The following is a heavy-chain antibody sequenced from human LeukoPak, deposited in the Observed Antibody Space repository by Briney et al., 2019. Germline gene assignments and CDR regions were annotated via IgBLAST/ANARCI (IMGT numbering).Heavy chain of an antibody. CDR2: IYSRGGT. Sequence: GGSLRLSCAVSGFSVSNNYMNWVRQAPGKGLEWVSLIYSRGGTPYADSVKGRFTISRDSSKNTLFLQMNSLRVEDTAVYYCARDPPGIAASGTYYWGQGTLVTVSS. CDR1: GFSVSNNY. D-gene: IGHD6-13*01. J-gene: IGHJ4*02. CDR3: ARDPPGIAASGTYY. V-gene: IGHV3-53*01.